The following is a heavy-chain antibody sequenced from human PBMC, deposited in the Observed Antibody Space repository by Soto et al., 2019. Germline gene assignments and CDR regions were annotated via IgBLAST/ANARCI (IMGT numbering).Heavy chain of an antibody. CDR1: GGSISSGGYY. CDR2: IYYSGST. J-gene: IGHJ3*02. CDR3: ARYPLLPDAFDI. Sequence: PSETLSLTCTVSGGSISSGGYYWSWIRHHPGKGLEWIGYIYYSGSTYYNPSLKSRVTISVDTSKNQFSLKLSSVTAADTAVYYCARYPLLPDAFDIWGQGTRVTVSS. D-gene: IGHD1-26*01. V-gene: IGHV4-31*03.